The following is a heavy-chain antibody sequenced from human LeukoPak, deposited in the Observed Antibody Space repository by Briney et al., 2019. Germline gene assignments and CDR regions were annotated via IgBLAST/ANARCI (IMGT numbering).Heavy chain of an antibody. V-gene: IGHV4-39*01. CDR2: ISHSGST. CDR1: GGSISSSSYY. J-gene: IGHJ4*02. D-gene: IGHD6-13*01. CDR3: ARLLSSSWHHFDS. Sequence: SETLSLTCTVSGGSISSSSYYWGWIRQPPGKGLEWIGEISHSGSTNYIPSLKSRVNISLDTSKNQFSLNLSSVTAADTAVYYCARLLSSSWHHFDSWGQGTLVTVSS.